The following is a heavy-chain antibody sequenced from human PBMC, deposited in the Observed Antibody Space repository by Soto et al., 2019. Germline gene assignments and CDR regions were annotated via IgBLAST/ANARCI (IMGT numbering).Heavy chain of an antibody. CDR1: DGSMNSDSSY. J-gene: IGHJ4*02. CDR3: ARLGGYVSVGYYYLWDS. V-gene: IGHV4-39*01. CDR2: INHSGST. D-gene: IGHD3-22*01. Sequence: QLQLQESGPGLVKPSETLSLTCRVSDGSMNSDSSYWGWIRQPPGKGLEWIGVINHSGSTYHNLSLKGRVTLSVGAFRNQFSLKLTSMTAADTGVYYCARLGGYVSVGYYYLWDSWGQGTLVTVSS.